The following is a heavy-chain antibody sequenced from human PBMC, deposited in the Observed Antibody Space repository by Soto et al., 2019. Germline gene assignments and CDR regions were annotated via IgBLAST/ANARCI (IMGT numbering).Heavy chain of an antibody. D-gene: IGHD6-13*01. CDR1: GGSISSSSYY. J-gene: IGHJ3*02. V-gene: IGHV4-39*01. CDR3: ARHNSSSWTEAFDI. Sequence: QLQLQESGPGLVKPSETLSLTCTVSGGSISSSSYYWGWIRQPPGKGLEWIGSIYYSGSTYYNPSLKSRVTISVDTSKNQFSLKLSSVTAADTAVYYCARHNSSSWTEAFDIWGQGTMVTVSS. CDR2: IYYSGST.